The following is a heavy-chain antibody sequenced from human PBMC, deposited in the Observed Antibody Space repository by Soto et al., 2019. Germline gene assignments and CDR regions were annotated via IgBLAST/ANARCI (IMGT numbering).Heavy chain of an antibody. V-gene: IGHV4-34*01. CDR1: GGSFSGYY. D-gene: IGHD1-26*01. CDR2: INHSGST. CDR3: ARGATASRNFQH. J-gene: IGHJ1*01. Sequence: SETLSLTCAVYGGSFSGYYWSWIRQPPGKGLEWIGEINHSGSTNYNPSLKSRVTISVDTPKNQFSLKLSSVTAADTAVYYCARGATASRNFQHWGQGTLVTVSS.